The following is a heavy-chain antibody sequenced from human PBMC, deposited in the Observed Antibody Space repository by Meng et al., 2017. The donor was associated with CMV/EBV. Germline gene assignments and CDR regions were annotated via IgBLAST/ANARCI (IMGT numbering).Heavy chain of an antibody. V-gene: IGHV1-69*05. J-gene: IGHJ5*02. CDR2: IIPIFGTA. CDR1: GGTFSSYA. CDR3: ARGFWSGYLNWFDP. D-gene: IGHD3-3*01. Sequence: AGGTFSSYAISWVRQAPGQGLEWMGGIIPIFGTANYAQKFQGRVTITTDESTSTAYMELSSLRSEDTAVYYCARGFWSGYLNWFDPWGQGTLVTVSS.